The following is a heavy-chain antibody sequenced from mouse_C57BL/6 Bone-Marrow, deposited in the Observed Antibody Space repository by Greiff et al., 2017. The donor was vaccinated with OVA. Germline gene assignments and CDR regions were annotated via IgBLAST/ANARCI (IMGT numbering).Heavy chain of an antibody. Sequence: VQLQQSGAELARPGASVKLSCKASGYTFTSYGISWVKQRTGQGLEWIGEIYPRSGNTYYNEKFKGKATLTADKSASTAYMELRSLTSEDSAVYFCARCSITPFAYWGQGTLVTVSA. D-gene: IGHD1-1*01. CDR3: ARCSITPFAY. V-gene: IGHV1-81*01. CDR1: GYTFTSYG. J-gene: IGHJ3*01. CDR2: IYPRSGNT.